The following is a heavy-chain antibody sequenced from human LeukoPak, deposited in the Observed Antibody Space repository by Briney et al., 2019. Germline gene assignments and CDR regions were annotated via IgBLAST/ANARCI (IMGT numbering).Heavy chain of an antibody. Sequence: SSETLSLTCTVSGGSISSSSYYWGWIRQPPGKGLEWIGSIYYSGSTYYNPSLKSRVTISVDTSKNQFSLKLSSVTAADTAVYYCASSRWLHKPSPYYYMDVWGKGTTVTVSS. V-gene: IGHV4-39*07. J-gene: IGHJ6*03. CDR1: GGSISSSSYY. CDR2: IYYSGST. D-gene: IGHD5-24*01. CDR3: ASSRWLHKPSPYYYMDV.